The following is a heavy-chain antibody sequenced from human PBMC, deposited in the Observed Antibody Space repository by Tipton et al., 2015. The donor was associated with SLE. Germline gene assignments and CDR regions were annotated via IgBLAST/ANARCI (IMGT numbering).Heavy chain of an antibody. D-gene: IGHD1-26*01. CDR2: IYYSGST. J-gene: IGHJ4*02. CDR3: ARDGYGGSHFSY. CDR1: GGSISSYY. V-gene: IGHV4-59*01. Sequence: TLSLTCTVSGGSISSYYWSWIRQPPGKGLERIGYIYYSGSTNYNPSLKSRVTISVDTSKNQFSLKLSSVTAADTAVYYCARDGYGGSHFSYWGQGTPVTGSS.